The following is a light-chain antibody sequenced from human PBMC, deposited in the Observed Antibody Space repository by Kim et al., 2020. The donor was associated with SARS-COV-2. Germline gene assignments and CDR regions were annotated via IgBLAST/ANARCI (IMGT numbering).Light chain of an antibody. CDR2: WAS. CDR1: QTVLYNSNNKNY. V-gene: IGKV4-1*01. Sequence: DIVMTQSPDSLAVSLGERATLNCKSSQTVLYNSNNKNYLALYQQKPGQAPKLLIYWASIRESGVSDRFSGSVSETDFTLTISSLQAEDVAVYYCQQYYSTPPSFGQGTKLEIK. CDR3: QQYYSTPPS. J-gene: IGKJ2*03.